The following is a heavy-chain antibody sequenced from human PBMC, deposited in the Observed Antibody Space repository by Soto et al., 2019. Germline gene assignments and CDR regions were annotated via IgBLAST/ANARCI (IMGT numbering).Heavy chain of an antibody. CDR1: GFTFSSYG. V-gene: IGHV3-30*18. J-gene: IGHJ4*02. D-gene: IGHD6-13*01. CDR3: AKGAIAAAGTTRHYFDY. CDR2: ISYDGSNK. Sequence: GGSLRLSCASSGFTFSSYGMHWVRQAPGKGLEWVAVISYDGSNKYYADSVKGRFTVSRDNSKNTLYLQMNSLRAEDTAVYYCAKGAIAAAGTTRHYFDYWGQGTLVTVSS.